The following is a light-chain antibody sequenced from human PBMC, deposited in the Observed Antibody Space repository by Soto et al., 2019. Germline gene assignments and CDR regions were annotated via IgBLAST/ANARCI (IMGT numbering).Light chain of an antibody. J-gene: IGKJ5*01. Sequence: DVVMTQTPLSLSVAPGQPASISCKSSQSLLHITGETFLFWYLQKPGQSPQLLIYEVSTRVSGVPDRFSGSGSGTDFTLEISRVETDDVGIYYCMQSTQLTPTFGQGTRVEIK. CDR2: EVS. CDR1: QSLLHITGETF. CDR3: MQSTQLTPT. V-gene: IGKV2D-29*02.